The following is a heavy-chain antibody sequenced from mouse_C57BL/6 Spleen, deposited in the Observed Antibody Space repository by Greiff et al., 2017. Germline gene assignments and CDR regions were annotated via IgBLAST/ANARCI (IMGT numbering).Heavy chain of an antibody. CDR1: GFNIKDYY. V-gene: IGHV14-1*01. CDR2: IDPEDGDT. J-gene: IGHJ2*01. CDR3: TTWDYGSSYGFDY. D-gene: IGHD1-1*01. Sequence: VHVKQSGAELVRPGASVKLSCTASGFNIKDYYMHWVKQRPEQGLEWIGRIDPEDGDTEYAPKFQGKATMTADTSSNTAYLQLSSLTSEDTAVYYCTTWDYGSSYGFDYWGQGTTLTVSS.